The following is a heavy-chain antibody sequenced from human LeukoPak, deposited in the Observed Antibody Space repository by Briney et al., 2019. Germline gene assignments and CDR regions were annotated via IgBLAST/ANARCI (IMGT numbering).Heavy chain of an antibody. D-gene: IGHD6-13*01. Sequence: PGGSLRLSCAASGFTFDDYAMHWVRQAPGKGLEWVSGISWNSGSIGYADSVKGRFTISRDNAKNSLYLQMNSLRAEDTALYYCAKSGSQYYYYYMDVWGKGTTVTVSS. J-gene: IGHJ6*03. CDR1: GFTFDDYA. CDR2: ISWNSGSI. V-gene: IGHV3-9*01. CDR3: AKSGSQYYYYYMDV.